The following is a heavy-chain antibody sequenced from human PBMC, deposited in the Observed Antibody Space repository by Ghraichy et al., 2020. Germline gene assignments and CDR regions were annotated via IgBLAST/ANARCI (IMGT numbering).Heavy chain of an antibody. J-gene: IGHJ3*02. V-gene: IGHV3-48*02. CDR2: ISSSSSTI. D-gene: IGHD1/OR15-1a*01. Sequence: GGSLRLSCAASGFTFSSYIMNWVRQAPGKGLEWVSYISSSSSTIYYADSVKGRFTISRDNAKNSLYLQMNSLRDEDTAVYYCARDRRLKGTLNAFDIWGPGTMVTVSS. CDR3: ARDRRLKGTLNAFDI. CDR1: GFTFSSYI.